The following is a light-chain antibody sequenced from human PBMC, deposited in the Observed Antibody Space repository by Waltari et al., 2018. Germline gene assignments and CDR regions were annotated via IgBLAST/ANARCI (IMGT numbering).Light chain of an antibody. Sequence: LSCRASQSIGRYLVWYQQKSGQAPRLLIYGASTRATGIPDRFSGSGSGTDFSLTISRLEAEDFAVYYCQNHERLPATFGQGTKVEIK. J-gene: IGKJ1*01. CDR3: QNHERLPAT. V-gene: IGKV3-20*01. CDR2: GAS. CDR1: QSIGRY.